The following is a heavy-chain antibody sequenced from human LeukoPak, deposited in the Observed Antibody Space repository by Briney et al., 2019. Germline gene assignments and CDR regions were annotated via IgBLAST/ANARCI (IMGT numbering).Heavy chain of an antibody. CDR1: GGSFSGYY. CDR2: INHSGST. CDR3: ARPYSSSPWAFDI. V-gene: IGHV4-34*01. J-gene: IGHJ3*02. D-gene: IGHD6-6*01. Sequence: SETLSLTCAVYGGSFSGYYWSWIRQPPGKGLEWIGEINHSGSTNYNPSLKSRVTISVDTSKDQFSLKLSSVTAADTAVYYCARPYSSSPWAFDIWGQGTMVTVSS.